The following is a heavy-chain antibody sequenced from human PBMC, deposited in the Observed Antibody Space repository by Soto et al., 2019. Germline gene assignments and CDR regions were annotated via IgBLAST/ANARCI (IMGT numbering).Heavy chain of an antibody. D-gene: IGHD1-26*01. CDR1: GFTFSYYW. J-gene: IGHJ3*01. Sequence: EVQLVESRGGLVQPGESLRLSCAASGFTFSYYWMHWVRQAPGKGLVWVSRIHSDGSSTTYADSVKGRFTISRDNARKTLYLKMNSLRAEDTAVYCCARGDRGAFDLWGQGTVVTVSS. CDR2: IHSDGSST. CDR3: ARGDRGAFDL. V-gene: IGHV3-74*01.